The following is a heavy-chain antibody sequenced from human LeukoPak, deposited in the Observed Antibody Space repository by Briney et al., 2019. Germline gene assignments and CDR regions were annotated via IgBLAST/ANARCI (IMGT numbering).Heavy chain of an antibody. J-gene: IGHJ4*02. V-gene: IGHV3-23*01. Sequence: SGGSLRPSCAASGFTFRNYAVTWVRQAPGKGLEWVSTISGGGDSAFYADSVKGRFTISRDNSKNALYLQMNSLRAEDTAVYYCAKDETGSYYPGVWGQGTLVTVSS. CDR2: ISGGGDSA. D-gene: IGHD1-26*01. CDR3: AKDETGSYYPGV. CDR1: GFTFRNYA.